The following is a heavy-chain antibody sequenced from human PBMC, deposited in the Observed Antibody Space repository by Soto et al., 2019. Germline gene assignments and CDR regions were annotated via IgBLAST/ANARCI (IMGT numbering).Heavy chain of an antibody. CDR1: GVTFSSYS. CDR3: ASGGASGVKTNFDC. V-gene: IGHV3-74*01. J-gene: IGHJ4*02. Sequence: XGSLRLSCSAAGVTFSSYSLHWVRHVPGKGLVWVSRVNSDGSGTAHADSVRGRFSISRGNAENTVYLEMNSLRAEDTAVYYCASGGASGVKTNFDCWGQGDQVTVSS. D-gene: IGHD2-15*01. CDR2: VNSDGSGT.